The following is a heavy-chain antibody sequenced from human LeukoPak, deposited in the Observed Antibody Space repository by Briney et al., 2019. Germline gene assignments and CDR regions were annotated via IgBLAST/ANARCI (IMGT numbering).Heavy chain of an antibody. Sequence: GGSLRLSCAASGFTFSSYWMSWVRQAPGKGLEWVANIKQDGSEKYYVDSVKGRFTISRDNAKNSLYLQMNSLRAEDTAVYYCARDRGGSYQLPWYYFDYWGRGTLVTVSS. D-gene: IGHD1-26*01. J-gene: IGHJ4*02. CDR2: IKQDGSEK. CDR1: GFTFSSYW. CDR3: ARDRGGSYQLPWYYFDY. V-gene: IGHV3-7*01.